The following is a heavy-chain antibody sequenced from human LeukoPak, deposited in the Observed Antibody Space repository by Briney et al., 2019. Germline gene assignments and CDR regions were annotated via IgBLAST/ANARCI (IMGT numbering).Heavy chain of an antibody. J-gene: IGHJ4*02. CDR3: ARGSTTSIAAAGPSSVDY. Sequence: GASVKVSCKASGYTFTSYYMHWVRQAPGQGLEWMGIINPSGGGTSYAQKFQGRVTMTRDTSTSTVYMELSSLRSEDTAVYYCARGSTTSIAAAGPSSVDYWGQGTLVTVSS. D-gene: IGHD6-13*01. CDR1: GYTFTSYY. V-gene: IGHV1-46*01. CDR2: INPSGGGT.